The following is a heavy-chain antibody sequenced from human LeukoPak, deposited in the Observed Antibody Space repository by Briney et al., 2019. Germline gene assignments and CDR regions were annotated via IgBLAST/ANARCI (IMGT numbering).Heavy chain of an antibody. V-gene: IGHV4-39*07. D-gene: IGHD3-10*01. CDR3: ARGVGEYYGMDV. CDR1: GGSISSSSYY. CDR2: IYYSGST. Sequence: SETLSLTCTVSGGSISSSSYYWGWIRQPPGKGLEWIGSIYYSGSTYYNPSLKGRVTISVDTSKNQFSLKLSSVTAADTAVYYCARGVGEYYGMDVWGQGTTVTVSS. J-gene: IGHJ6*02.